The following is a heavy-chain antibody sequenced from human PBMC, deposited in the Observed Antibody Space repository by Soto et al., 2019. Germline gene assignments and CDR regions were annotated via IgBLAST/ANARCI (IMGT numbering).Heavy chain of an antibody. J-gene: IGHJ6*03. CDR3: AKDITATADFYYIDV. D-gene: IGHD1-20*01. Sequence: EVQLVESGGGLVQPGRSLRLSCAASGFTFDDYAMHWVRQAPGKGLEWVSGISWNSVSRGYADSVRGRFTISRDNAKNSLYLQMNSLRAEDTALYYCAKDITATADFYYIDVWGKGSTVTVSS. V-gene: IGHV3-9*01. CDR2: ISWNSVSR. CDR1: GFTFDDYA.